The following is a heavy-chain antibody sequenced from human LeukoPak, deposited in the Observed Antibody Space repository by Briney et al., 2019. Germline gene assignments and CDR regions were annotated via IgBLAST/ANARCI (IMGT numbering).Heavy chain of an antibody. CDR3: ASLRHDYGGNHAFDI. V-gene: IGHV1-69*05. CDR1: GGTFSSYA. CDR2: IIPIFGTA. J-gene: IGHJ3*02. Sequence: ASVKGSCKASGGTFSSYAFSWVRQAPGQGLEWMGGIIPIFGTANYAQKFQGRVTITTDESTSTAYMELSSLRSEDTAVYYCASLRHDYGGNHAFDIWGQGTMVTVSS. D-gene: IGHD4-23*01.